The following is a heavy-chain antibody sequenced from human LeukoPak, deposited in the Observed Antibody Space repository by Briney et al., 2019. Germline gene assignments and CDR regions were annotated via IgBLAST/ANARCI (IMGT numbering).Heavy chain of an antibody. V-gene: IGHV3-23*01. D-gene: IGHD2-15*01. CDR2: ISGSGGST. CDR1: GFTFTSYS. Sequence: GGSLRLSCAASGFTFTSYSMNWVRQAPGKGLEWVSAISGSGGSTYYADSVKGRFTISRDNSKNTLYLQMNSLRAEDTAVYYCANSIVGEDAFDIWGQGTMVTVSS. J-gene: IGHJ3*02. CDR3: ANSIVGEDAFDI.